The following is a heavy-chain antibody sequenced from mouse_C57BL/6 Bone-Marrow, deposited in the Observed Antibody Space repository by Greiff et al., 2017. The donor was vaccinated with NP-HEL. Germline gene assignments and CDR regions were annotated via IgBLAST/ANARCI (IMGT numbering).Heavy chain of an antibody. CDR3: ARRNGSSYSHWYFDV. V-gene: IGHV1-52*01. CDR1: GYTFTSYW. J-gene: IGHJ1*03. Sequence: QVQLQQPVAELVRPGSSVKLSCKASGYTFTSYWMHWVKQRPIQGLEWIGNIDPSDSETHYNQKFKDKATLNVDKSSSTAYMQLSSLTSEDSAVYYCARRNGSSYSHWYFDVWGTGTTVTVSS. D-gene: IGHD1-1*01. CDR2: IDPSDSET.